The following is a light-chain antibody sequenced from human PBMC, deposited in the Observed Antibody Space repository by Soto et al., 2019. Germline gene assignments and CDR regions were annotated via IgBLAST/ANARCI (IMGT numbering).Light chain of an antibody. CDR1: QTVSSSY. Sequence: TVLTQSPGTLSLSPGERATLSCRASQTVSSSYLAWYQQKPGQAPRLLIYGASTRATGIPDRFSGGGSGTDFTLTISRLEPEDIAVYYCQQCGSSPWTFGQGTKVDIK. J-gene: IGKJ1*01. CDR2: GAS. CDR3: QQCGSSPWT. V-gene: IGKV3-20*01.